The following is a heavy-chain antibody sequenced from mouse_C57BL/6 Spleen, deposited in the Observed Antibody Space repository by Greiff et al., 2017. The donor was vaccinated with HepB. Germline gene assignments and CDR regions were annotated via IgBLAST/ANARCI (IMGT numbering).Heavy chain of an antibody. Sequence: EVMLVESGGGLVKPGGSLKLSCAASGFTFSDYGMHWVRQAPEKGLEWVAYISSGSSSIYYADTVKGRFTISRDNAKNTLFLQMTSLRSEDTAMYYCARPDCYYRLYAMDYWGQGTSVTVSS. CDR3: ARPDCYYRLYAMDY. V-gene: IGHV5-17*01. CDR2: ISSGSSSI. CDR1: GFTFSDYG. D-gene: IGHD2-3*01. J-gene: IGHJ4*01.